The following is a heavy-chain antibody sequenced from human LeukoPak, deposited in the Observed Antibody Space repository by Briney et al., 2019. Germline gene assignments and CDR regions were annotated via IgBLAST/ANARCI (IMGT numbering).Heavy chain of an antibody. Sequence: GGSLRLSCATSGFSFSNAWMNWVRQAPGKGLEWVSLIRGSGGSTYYADSVRGRFTISRDNSKNTLYLQMNSLRAEDTAVYYCAKDMGYFTGMDVWGQGTTVTVSS. CDR3: AKDMGYFTGMDV. CDR2: IRGSGGST. D-gene: IGHD2-8*01. V-gene: IGHV3-23*01. CDR1: GFSFSNAW. J-gene: IGHJ6*02.